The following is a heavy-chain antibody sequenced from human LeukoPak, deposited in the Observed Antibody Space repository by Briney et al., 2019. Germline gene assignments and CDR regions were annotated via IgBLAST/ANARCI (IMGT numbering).Heavy chain of an antibody. V-gene: IGHV1-69*04. CDR2: IIPILGIA. Sequence: GASVKVSCKASGGTFSSYAISWVRQAPGQGLEWMGRIIPILGIANYAQKFQGRVTITADKSTSTAYMELSSLRSEGTAVYYCARDIDTYQLPMYDYWGQGTLVTVSS. J-gene: IGHJ4*02. CDR3: ARDIDTYQLPMYDY. CDR1: GGTFSSYA. D-gene: IGHD2-2*01.